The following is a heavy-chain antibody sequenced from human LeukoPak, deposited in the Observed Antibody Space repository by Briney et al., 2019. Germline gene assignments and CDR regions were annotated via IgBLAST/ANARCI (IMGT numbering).Heavy chain of an antibody. D-gene: IGHD2-15*01. V-gene: IGHV1-46*01. CDR2: INPSGGTT. CDR3: ARVADYCGGGSCYDY. Sequence: ASVKVSCKASGGTFSSYAISWVRQAPGRGLEWMGIINPSGGTTHYTKKFQGRVTMTRDTSTSTVYMELSSLRSEDTAVYYCARVADYCGGGSCYDYWGQGTLVTVSS. J-gene: IGHJ4*02. CDR1: GGTFSSYA.